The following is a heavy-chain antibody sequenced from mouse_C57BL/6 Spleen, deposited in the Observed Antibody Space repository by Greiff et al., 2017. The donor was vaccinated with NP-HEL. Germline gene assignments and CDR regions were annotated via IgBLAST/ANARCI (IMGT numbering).Heavy chain of an antibody. Sequence: VQLQQPGAELVKPGASVMLSCKASGYTFTSYWMHWVKQRPGQGLEWIGMIHPNSGSTNYNEKFKSKATLTVDKSSSTAYMQLSSLTSEDSAVYYCATYYSNYEGAMDYWGQGTSVTVSS. CDR2: IHPNSGST. J-gene: IGHJ4*01. CDR1: GYTFTSYW. D-gene: IGHD2-5*01. CDR3: ATYYSNYEGAMDY. V-gene: IGHV1-64*01.